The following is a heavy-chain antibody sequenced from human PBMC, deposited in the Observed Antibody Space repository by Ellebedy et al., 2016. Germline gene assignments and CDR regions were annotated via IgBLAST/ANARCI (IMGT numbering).Heavy chain of an antibody. D-gene: IGHD3-3*01. Sequence: GGSLRLSCAASGFTFSSYGMHWVRQAPGKGLEWVAVIWYDGSNKYYADSVKGRFTISRDNSKNTLYLQMNSLRAEDTAVYYCARGPLNRNDFWSGYYDDYFDYWGQGTLVTVSS. V-gene: IGHV3-33*01. CDR2: IWYDGSNK. CDR3: ARGPLNRNDFWSGYYDDYFDY. J-gene: IGHJ4*02. CDR1: GFTFSSYG.